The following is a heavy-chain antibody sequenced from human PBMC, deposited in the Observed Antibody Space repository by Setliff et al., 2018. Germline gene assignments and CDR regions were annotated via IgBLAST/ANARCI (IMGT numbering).Heavy chain of an antibody. V-gene: IGHV4-39*01. CDR3: ARRRWYIEY. CDR1: GASISRTSYY. D-gene: IGHD2-15*01. Sequence: SETLSLTCNVSGASISRTSYYWGWIRQSPGKGVEWIASVSFSGSTYYNPSLRSRVTISVDTSKNQFSLKLSSVTAADTAVYYCARRRWYIEYWGQGTLVTVPQ. CDR2: VSFSGST. J-gene: IGHJ4*02.